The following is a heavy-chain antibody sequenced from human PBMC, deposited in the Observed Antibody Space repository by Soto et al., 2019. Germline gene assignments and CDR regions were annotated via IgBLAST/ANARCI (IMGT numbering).Heavy chain of an antibody. CDR1: GGSISSYY. V-gene: IGHV4-59*01. J-gene: IGHJ3*01. CDR2: IYYSGST. CDR3: AREGSSTSDAFDL. Sequence: SETLSLTCTVSGGSISSYYWSWIRQPPGKGLEWIGYIYYSGSTNYNPSLKSRVTISVDTSKNQFSLKLSSVTAADTAVYYCAREGSSTSDAFDLWGQGTMVTVS. D-gene: IGHD2-2*01.